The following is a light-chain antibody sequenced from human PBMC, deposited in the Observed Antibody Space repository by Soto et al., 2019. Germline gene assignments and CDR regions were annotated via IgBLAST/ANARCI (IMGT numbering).Light chain of an antibody. CDR3: QHARQDPLT. J-gene: IGKJ4*01. Sequence: DIVLTPSPLSLSVTPGEPASISCRSSQSLLHSNGNNYLEGYLQKPEQSRQVLIYLAANGASGVXDXXSGRGTRTDFTLKISRVEAEDVGVYSCQHARQDPLTFRGGTKVEIK. CDR1: QSLLHSNGNNY. V-gene: IGKV2-28*01. CDR2: LAA.